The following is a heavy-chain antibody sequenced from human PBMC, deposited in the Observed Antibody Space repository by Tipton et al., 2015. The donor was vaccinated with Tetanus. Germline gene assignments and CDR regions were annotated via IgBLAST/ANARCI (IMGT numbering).Heavy chain of an antibody. V-gene: IGHV4-59*01. CDR3: ARGSGSYYGDFDY. CDR1: GGSISSYY. CDR2: IYYSGST. D-gene: IGHD3-10*01. Sequence: LSLTCTVSGGSISSYYWSWIRQPPGKGLEWIGYIYYSGSTNYNPSLKSRVTISVDTSKNQFSLKLSSVTAADTAVYYCARGSGSYYGDFDYWGQRTLVTVSS. J-gene: IGHJ4*02.